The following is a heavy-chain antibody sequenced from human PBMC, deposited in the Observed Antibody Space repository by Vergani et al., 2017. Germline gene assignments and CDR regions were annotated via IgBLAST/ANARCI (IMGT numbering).Heavy chain of an antibody. CDR2: IYHSGST. V-gene: IGHV4-30-2*01. CDR3: ASQRPPARLRNYYYYYMDV. CDR1: GGSISSGGYS. D-gene: IGHD6-25*01. J-gene: IGHJ6*03. Sequence: QLQLQESGSVLVKPSQTLSLTCAVSGGSISSGGYSWSWIRQPPGKGLEWIGYIYHSGSTYYNPSLKSRVTISVDRAKNQFSLKLSSVTAADTAVYYCASQRPPARLRNYYYYYMDVWGKGTTVTVSS.